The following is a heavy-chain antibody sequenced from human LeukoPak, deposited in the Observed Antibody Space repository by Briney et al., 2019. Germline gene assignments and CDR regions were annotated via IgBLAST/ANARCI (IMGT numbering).Heavy chain of an antibody. CDR2: INPNSGGT. D-gene: IGHD3-10*01. J-gene: IGHJ4*02. Sequence: ASVKVSCEASGYTFTGYYIHWVRQAPGQGLEWMGWINPNSGGTNSAQKFQGRVTMTRDTSIRTAYMELSRLRSDDTAVYYCATDLVLFGSVAYRGFDYWGQGTLVTVSS. CDR3: ATDLVLFGSVAYRGFDY. CDR1: GYTFTGYY. V-gene: IGHV1-2*02.